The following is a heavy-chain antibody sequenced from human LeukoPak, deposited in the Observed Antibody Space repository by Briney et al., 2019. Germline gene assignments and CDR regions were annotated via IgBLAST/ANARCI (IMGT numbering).Heavy chain of an antibody. D-gene: IGHD2-15*01. CDR1: GFTFSTYT. J-gene: IGHJ4*02. Sequence: GGSLRLSCAASGFTFSTYTMNWVRQAPGKGLEWVSSVSSSSSYIHYADSVKGRFTISRDNAKNSLYLQMNSLRAEDTAVYYCARAWGGPSCSDGNCYSGLDYWGQGTLVTVSS. CDR2: VSSSSSYI. V-gene: IGHV3-21*01. CDR3: ARAWGGPSCSDGNCYSGLDY.